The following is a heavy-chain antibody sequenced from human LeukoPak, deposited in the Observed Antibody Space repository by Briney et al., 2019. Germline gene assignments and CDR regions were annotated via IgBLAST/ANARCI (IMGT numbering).Heavy chain of an antibody. CDR1: GGSISSYY. V-gene: IGHV4-59*12. CDR2: IYYSGST. J-gene: IGHJ4*02. D-gene: IGHD6-19*01. CDR3: ARDPRSGSGFDY. Sequence: KSSETLSLTCTVSGGSISSYYWSWIRQPPGKGLEWIGYIYYSGSTNYNPSLKSRVTISVDTSKNQFSLKLSSVTAADTAVYYCARDPRSGSGFDYWGQGTLVTVSS.